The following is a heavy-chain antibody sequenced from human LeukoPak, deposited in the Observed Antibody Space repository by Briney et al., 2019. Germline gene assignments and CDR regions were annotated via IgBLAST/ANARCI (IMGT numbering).Heavy chain of an antibody. V-gene: IGHV1-58*01. CDR2: IVVGSGNT. CDR3: AASGVAAGTLAAFDI. Sequence: ASVKVSCKASRFTFTSSAVQWVRQARGQRLEWIGWIVVGSGNTNYAQKFQERVTITRDMSTSTAYMELSSLRSEDTAVYYCAASGVAAGTLAAFDIWGRGTMVTVSS. D-gene: IGHD6-13*01. J-gene: IGHJ3*02. CDR1: RFTFTSSA.